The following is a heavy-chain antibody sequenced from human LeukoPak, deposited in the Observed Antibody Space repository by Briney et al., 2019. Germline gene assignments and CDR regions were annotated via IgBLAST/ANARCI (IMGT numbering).Heavy chain of an antibody. CDR3: ARDWVGATDY. CDR1: GLTLSSYW. V-gene: IGHV3-7*01. J-gene: IGHJ4*02. D-gene: IGHD1-26*01. CDR2: IKQDGSEK. Sequence: GGSLRLSCAASGLTLSSYWMSWARQAPGKGLEWVANIKQDGSEKYYVDSVKGRFTISRDNAKNSLYLQMNSLRAEDTAVYYCARDWVGATDYWGQGTLVTVSS.